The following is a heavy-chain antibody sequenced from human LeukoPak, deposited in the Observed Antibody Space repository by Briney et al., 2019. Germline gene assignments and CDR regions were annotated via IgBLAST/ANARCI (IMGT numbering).Heavy chain of an antibody. CDR3: AKEDDQWLVLDY. V-gene: IGHV3-7*03. CDR1: RFTFSSYW. Sequence: GGSLRLSCAASRFTFSSYWMTWVRQAPGKGLELVARIKQDGSEKYYVDSVKGRFTISRDNAKNSLYLQMNSLRAEDTALYYCAKEDDQWLVLDYWGQGTLVTVSS. D-gene: IGHD6-19*01. J-gene: IGHJ4*02. CDR2: IKQDGSEK.